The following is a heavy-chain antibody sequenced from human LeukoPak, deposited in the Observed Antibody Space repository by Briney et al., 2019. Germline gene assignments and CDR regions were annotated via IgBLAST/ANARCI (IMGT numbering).Heavy chain of an antibody. CDR2: IYYSGST. CDR1: GGSISSGGNY. Sequence: SQTLSLTCTVSGGSISSGGNYWSWIRQPPGKGLEWIGYIYYSGSTNYNPSLKSRVTISVDTSKNQFSLKLSSVTAADTAVHYCARLWSGTDIVVVPAAMAWFDPWGQGTLVTVSS. CDR3: ARLWSGTDIVVVPAAMAWFDP. J-gene: IGHJ5*02. V-gene: IGHV4-61*08. D-gene: IGHD2-2*01.